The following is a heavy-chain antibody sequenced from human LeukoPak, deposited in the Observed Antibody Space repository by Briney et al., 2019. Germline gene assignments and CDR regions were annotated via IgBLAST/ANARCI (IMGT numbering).Heavy chain of an antibody. CDR2: ISGSGGST. Sequence: PGGSLRLSCAASGFTFSSYAMSWVRQAPGKGLEWVSAISGSGGSTYYADSVKGRFTISRDNSKNTLYLQMNSLRAEDTAVYYCANGASSSFDQPVYYYYMDVWGKGTTVTVSS. D-gene: IGHD6-6*01. J-gene: IGHJ6*03. V-gene: IGHV3-23*01. CDR3: ANGASSSFDQPVYYYYMDV. CDR1: GFTFSSYA.